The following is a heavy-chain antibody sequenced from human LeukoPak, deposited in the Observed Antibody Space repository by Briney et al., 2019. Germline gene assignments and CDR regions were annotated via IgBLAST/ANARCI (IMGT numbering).Heavy chain of an antibody. J-gene: IGHJ5*02. Sequence: PSETLSLTCTVSGGSISSGGYYWSWIRQHPGKGLEWIGYIYYSGSTYYNPSLKSRVTISVDTSKNQFSLKLSSVTAADTAVYYCARGGDGSSWHLWGQGTLVTVSS. CDR1: GGSISSGGYY. CDR2: IYYSGST. D-gene: IGHD6-13*01. V-gene: IGHV4-31*03. CDR3: ARGGDGSSWHL.